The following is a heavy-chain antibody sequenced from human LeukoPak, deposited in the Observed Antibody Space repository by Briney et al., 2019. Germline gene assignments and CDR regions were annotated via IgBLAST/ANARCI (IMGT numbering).Heavy chain of an antibody. CDR2: ISGSGGST. CDR3: AKAHSGWYSDY. Sequence: GGSLRLSCAASGFTFSSYAMSWVRQAPGKGLEWASGISGSGGSTYNADSVKGRFTISRDNFKNTLYLQMNSLRAEDSAVYYCAKAHSGWYSDYWGQGTLVTVSS. J-gene: IGHJ4*02. V-gene: IGHV3-23*01. CDR1: GFTFSSYA. D-gene: IGHD6-19*01.